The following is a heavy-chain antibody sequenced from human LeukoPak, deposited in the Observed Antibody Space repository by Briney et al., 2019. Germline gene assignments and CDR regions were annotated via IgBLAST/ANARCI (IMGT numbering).Heavy chain of an antibody. CDR3: ARVPRLSGYEFDY. V-gene: IGHV4-59*01. J-gene: IGHJ4*02. CDR1: GGSISSYH. Sequence: SETLSLTCPVSGGSISSYHWSWIRQPPGKGLEWIGYIYYSGSTNYNPSLKSRVTISVDTSKNQFSLKLSSVTAADTAVYYCARVPRLSGYEFDYWSQGTLVTVSS. CDR2: IYYSGST. D-gene: IGHD5-12*01.